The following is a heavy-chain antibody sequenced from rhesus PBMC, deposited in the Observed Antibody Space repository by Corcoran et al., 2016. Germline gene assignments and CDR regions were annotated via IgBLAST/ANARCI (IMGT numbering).Heavy chain of an antibody. D-gene: IGHD3-3*01. Sequence: EVQLVESGGGLVQPGGSLRLSCAASGFTFSSYGRYWVRQAPGKGLGGISAIISGGGSTYYADSVKGRFTISRDNSKNTLSLQMNSLRAEDTAVYYCAIVQLGYWGQGVLVTVSS. CDR2: IISGGGST. CDR1: GFTFSSYG. J-gene: IGHJ4*01. V-gene: IGHV3S25*01. CDR3: AIVQLGY.